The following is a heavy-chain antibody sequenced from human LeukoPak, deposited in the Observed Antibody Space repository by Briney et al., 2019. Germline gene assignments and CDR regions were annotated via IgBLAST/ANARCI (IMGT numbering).Heavy chain of an antibody. J-gene: IGHJ4*02. V-gene: IGHV3-30*04. CDR1: GFTFSSYA. D-gene: IGHD5-18*01. Sequence: GGSLRLSCAASGFTFSSYAMHWVRQAPGKGLEWVAVISYDGSNKYYADPVKGRFTISRDNSKNTLYLQMNSLRAEDTAVYYCARVQGRYSYGSGFDSWGQGTLVTVSS. CDR2: ISYDGSNK. CDR3: ARVQGRYSYGSGFDS.